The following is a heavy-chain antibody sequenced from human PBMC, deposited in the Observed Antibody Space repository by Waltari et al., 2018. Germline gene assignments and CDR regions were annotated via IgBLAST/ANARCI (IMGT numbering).Heavy chain of an antibody. V-gene: IGHV4-34*01. Sequence: QVQLQQWGAGLLKPSETLSLTCAVYGGSFSGYYWSWIRQPPGKGLEWIGEINHRGSTNYNPSLKSRVTISVDTSKNQFSLKLSSAIRYYYYYYMDVWGKGTTVTVSS. D-gene: IGHD2-21*01. J-gene: IGHJ6*03. CDR2: INHRGST. CDR1: GGSFSGYY. CDR3: V.